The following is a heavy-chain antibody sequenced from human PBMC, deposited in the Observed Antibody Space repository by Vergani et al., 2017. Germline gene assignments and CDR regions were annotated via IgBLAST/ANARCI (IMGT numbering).Heavy chain of an antibody. CDR1: GFTFSSYW. CDR3: ARVPTMIVVVITPLWXFDL. V-gene: IGHV3-7*03. J-gene: IGHJ2*01. CDR2: IKQDGSEK. D-gene: IGHD3-22*01. Sequence: EVQLVESGGGLVQPGGSLRLSCAASGFTFSSYWMSWVRQAPGKGLEWVANIKQDGSEKYYVDSVKGRFTISRDNAKNSLYLQMNSLRAEDTAVYYCARVPTMIVVVITPLWXFDLWGRGTLVTVSS.